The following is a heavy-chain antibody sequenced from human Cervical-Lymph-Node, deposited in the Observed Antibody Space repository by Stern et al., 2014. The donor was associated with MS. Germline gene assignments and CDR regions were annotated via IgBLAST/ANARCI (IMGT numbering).Heavy chain of an antibody. D-gene: IGHD2-2*01. CDR3: ARDRVVVVPPAADAFDL. CDR1: GFTFSHYN. CDR2: IRSRRGTV. Sequence: EVQLVESGGGLVQPGGSLRLTCAASGFTFSHYNMNWVRQAPGKWLEWVSYIRSRRGTVYYADSGKGRFTVSRDNAKNSLYLQMNSLRAEDTAVYYCARDRVVVVPPAADAFDLWGQGTMVTVSS. V-gene: IGHV3-48*01. J-gene: IGHJ3*01.